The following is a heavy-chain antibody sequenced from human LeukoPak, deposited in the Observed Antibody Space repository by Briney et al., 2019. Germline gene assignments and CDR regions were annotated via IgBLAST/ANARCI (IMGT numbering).Heavy chain of an antibody. J-gene: IGHJ4*02. D-gene: IGHD2-2*01. CDR1: GYTFTGYY. CDR3: ARGGVVVVPAAKYPFDY. CDR2: INPNSGGT. V-gene: IGHV1-2*04. Sequence: ASVKVSCKASGYTFTGYYMHWVRQAPGRGLEWMGWINPNSGGTNYAQKFQGWVTMTRDTSISTAYMELSRLRSDDTAVYYCARGGVVVVPAAKYPFDYWGQGTLVTVSS.